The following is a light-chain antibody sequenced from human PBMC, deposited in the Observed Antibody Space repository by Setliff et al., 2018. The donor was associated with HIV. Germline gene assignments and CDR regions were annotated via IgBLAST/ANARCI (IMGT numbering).Light chain of an antibody. Sequence: SYELTQPSSVSVAPGKTASITCGGNNSGSKSVHWYQQKLGQAPVLVIYNDSDRPSGIPERLSGSNSGTTATLTISRVEAGDEADYYCQVWDSSSDHYVFGTGTKVTVL. CDR2: NDS. CDR1: NSGSKS. J-gene: IGLJ1*01. V-gene: IGLV3-21*04. CDR3: QVWDSSSDHYV.